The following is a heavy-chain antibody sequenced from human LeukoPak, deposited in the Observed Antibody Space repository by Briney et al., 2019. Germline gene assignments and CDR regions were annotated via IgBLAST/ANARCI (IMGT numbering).Heavy chain of an antibody. CDR3: ARDELYASLDY. CDR1: GFTFSSYE. V-gene: IGHV3-48*03. Sequence: QSGGSLRLSCAAPGFTFSSYEMNWVRQAPGKGLEWVSYISSSGSTIYYADSVKGRFTISRDNAKNSLYLQMNSLRAEDTAVYYCARDELYASLDYWGQGTLVTVSS. D-gene: IGHD2-8*01. J-gene: IGHJ4*02. CDR2: ISSSGSTI.